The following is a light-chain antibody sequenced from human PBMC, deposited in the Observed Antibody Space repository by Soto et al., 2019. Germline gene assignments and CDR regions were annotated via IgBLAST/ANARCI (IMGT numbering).Light chain of an antibody. V-gene: IGKV3-11*01. CDR3: XXXXSWPRT. J-gene: IGKJ1*01. CDR1: QTINNY. CDR2: DAS. Sequence: EIVLTQSPATLSLSPGERATLSCRASQTINNYLGWYQQKPGQAPRLVIYDASNRATGIPVRFSGRGSGTXFXLTXSXXXXXXXXXXXXXXXXSWPRTFGRGTKVEIK.